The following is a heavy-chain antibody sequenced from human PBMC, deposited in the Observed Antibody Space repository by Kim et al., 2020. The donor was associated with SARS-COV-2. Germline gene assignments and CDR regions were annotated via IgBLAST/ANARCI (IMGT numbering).Heavy chain of an antibody. Sequence: SETLSLTCAVYGGSFSGYYWSWIRQPPGKGLEWIGEINHSGSTNYNPSLKSRVTISVDTSKNQFSLKLSSVTAADTAVYYCARADYYGSGSYYNVKVFDYWGQGTLVTVSS. CDR2: INHSGST. D-gene: IGHD3-10*01. V-gene: IGHV4-34*01. CDR3: ARADYYGSGSYYNVKVFDY. CDR1: GGSFSGYY. J-gene: IGHJ4*02.